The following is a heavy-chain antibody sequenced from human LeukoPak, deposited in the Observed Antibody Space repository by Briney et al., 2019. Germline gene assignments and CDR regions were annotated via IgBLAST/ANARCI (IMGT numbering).Heavy chain of an antibody. CDR1: GGSISSYY. D-gene: IGHD2-8*01. CDR2: MFVGGTT. Sequence: KPSETLSLTCTVSGGSISSYYWSWIRQPAGKGLEFIGRMFVGGTTNYNPSLKSRVTMSVDTSKNQFSLNLRSVTAADTAVYYCARYYYDANGFYLDPWGQGTLVTVSS. V-gene: IGHV4-4*07. J-gene: IGHJ5*02. CDR3: ARYYYDANGFYLDP.